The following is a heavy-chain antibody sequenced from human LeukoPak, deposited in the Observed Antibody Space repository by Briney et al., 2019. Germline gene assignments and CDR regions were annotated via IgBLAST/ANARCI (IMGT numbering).Heavy chain of an antibody. D-gene: IGHD6-19*01. CDR3: TAVAGKQDYYYYMDV. J-gene: IGHJ6*03. Sequence: SETLSLTCTVSGGSISSSNYYWGWIRQPPGKGLEWIGSIYYSGSTYYNPSLKSRVTISVDTSKNQFSLKLSSVTAADTAVYYCTAVAGKQDYYYYMDVWGKGTTVTVSS. V-gene: IGHV4-39*07. CDR2: IYYSGST. CDR1: GGSISSSNYY.